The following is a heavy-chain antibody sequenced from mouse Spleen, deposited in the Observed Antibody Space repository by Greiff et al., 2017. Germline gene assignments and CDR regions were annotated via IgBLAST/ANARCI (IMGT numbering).Heavy chain of an antibody. Sequence: VQLQQSGPGLVAPSQSLSITCTVSGFSLTGYGVNWVRQPPGKGLEWLGMIWGDGSTDYNSALKSRLSISKDNSKSQVFLKMNSLQTDDTARYYCARDRETTGYWYFDVWGAGTTVTVSS. CDR2: IWGDGST. CDR1: GFSLTGYG. J-gene: IGHJ1*01. V-gene: IGHV2-6-7*01. CDR3: ARDRETTGYWYFDV. D-gene: IGHD2-1*01.